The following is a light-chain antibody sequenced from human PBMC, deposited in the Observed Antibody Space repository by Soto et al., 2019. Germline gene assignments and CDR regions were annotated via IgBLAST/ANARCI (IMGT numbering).Light chain of an antibody. V-gene: IGKV1-33*01. CDR1: QDISNY. Sequence: DIQMTQSPSSLSASVGDRVTITCQASQDISNYLHWYQQKPGKAPKLLIYDASNLETGVPSRFIGSGSGTDFTFTISSLQPEDIATYYCQQYDYLPITFGGGTKVEIK. CDR3: QQYDYLPIT. J-gene: IGKJ4*01. CDR2: DAS.